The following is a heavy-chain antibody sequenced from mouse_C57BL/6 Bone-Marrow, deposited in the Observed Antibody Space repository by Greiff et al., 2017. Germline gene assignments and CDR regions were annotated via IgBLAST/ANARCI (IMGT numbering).Heavy chain of an antibody. D-gene: IGHD2-5*01. J-gene: IGHJ2*01. Sequence: QVQLQQSGAELARPGASVKMSCKASGYTFTSYGISWVKQRTGKGLEWIGEIYPRSGTTYYNEKFKGKATLTADKSSSTAYMELRSLTSEDSAVYFCARWIYYSNWVFDYWGQGTTLTVSS. V-gene: IGHV1-81*01. CDR3: ARWIYYSNWVFDY. CDR2: IYPRSGTT. CDR1: GYTFTSYG.